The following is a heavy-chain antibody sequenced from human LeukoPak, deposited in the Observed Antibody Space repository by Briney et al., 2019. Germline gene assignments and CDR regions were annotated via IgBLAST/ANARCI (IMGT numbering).Heavy chain of an antibody. D-gene: IGHD6-19*01. CDR2: FDPEDGET. Sequence: ASVKVSCKVSGYTLTELSMHWVRQAPGKGLEWMGGFDPEDGETIYAQKFQGRVTMTEDTTTDTAYMELSSLRSEDTAVYYCATGHSSGWYYFDYWGQGTLVTVSS. V-gene: IGHV1-24*01. CDR3: ATGHSSGWYYFDY. CDR1: GYTLTELS. J-gene: IGHJ4*02.